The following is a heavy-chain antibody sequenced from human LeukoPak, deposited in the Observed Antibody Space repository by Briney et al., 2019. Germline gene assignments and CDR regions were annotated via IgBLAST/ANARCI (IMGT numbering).Heavy chain of an antibody. J-gene: IGHJ4*02. Sequence: GGSLRLSCAASGFTFSSYAMSWVRQAPGKGLEWVSAINGSGGSTYYADSVKGRFTISRDNSKNTLYLQMNSLRAEDTAVYYCAKGITMVRGAYYFDYWGQGTLVTVSS. D-gene: IGHD3-10*01. CDR3: AKGITMVRGAYYFDY. CDR2: INGSGGST. CDR1: GFTFSSYA. V-gene: IGHV3-23*01.